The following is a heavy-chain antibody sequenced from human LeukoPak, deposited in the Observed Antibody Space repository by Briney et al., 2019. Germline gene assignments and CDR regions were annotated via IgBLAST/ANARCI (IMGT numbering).Heavy chain of an antibody. V-gene: IGHV3-20*04. J-gene: IGHJ6*03. CDR2: INWNGGST. CDR3: ASTHYYYYYMDV. CDR1: GFTFDDYG. Sequence: GSLRLSCAASGFTFDDYGMSWVRQAPGKGLEWVSGINWNGGSTGYADSVKGRFTISRDNAKNSLYLQMNSLRVEDTALYYCASTHYYYYYMDVWGKGTTVTVSS.